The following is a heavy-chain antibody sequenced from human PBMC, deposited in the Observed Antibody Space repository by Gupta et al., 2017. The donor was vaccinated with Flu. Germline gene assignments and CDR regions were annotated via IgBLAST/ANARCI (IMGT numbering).Heavy chain of an antibody. CDR1: GFTFGDHA. V-gene: IGHV3-49*04. D-gene: IGHD6-13*01. Sequence: EVQLVESGGGLVQPGRSLRLSCTASGFTFGDHAMSWVRQAPGKGLEWGGFIRSNAYGGTTENAASVKGRFIISRDDSKSIAYLQMSSLKTEDTAVYYCSRGSLAAGGLSDYWGQGTLVTVSS. J-gene: IGHJ4*02. CDR3: SRGSLAAGGLSDY. CDR2: IRSNAYGGTT.